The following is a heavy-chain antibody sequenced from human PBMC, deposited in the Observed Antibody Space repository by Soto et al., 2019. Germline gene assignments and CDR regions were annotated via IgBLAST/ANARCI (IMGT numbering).Heavy chain of an antibody. Sequence: PVGSLRLSGAASGFTFSIYAMSWVRQAPGKGLEWVSAISGSGGSTYYADSVKGRFTISRDNSKNTLYLQMNSLRAEDTAVYYCAKDSSSFSVWGQGTTVTVSS. CDR2: ISGSGGST. CDR1: GFTFSIYA. J-gene: IGHJ6*02. D-gene: IGHD6-13*01. CDR3: AKDSSSFSV. V-gene: IGHV3-23*01.